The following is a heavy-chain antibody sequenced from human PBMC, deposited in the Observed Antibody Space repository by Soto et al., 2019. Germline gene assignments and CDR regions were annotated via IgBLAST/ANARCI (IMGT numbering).Heavy chain of an antibody. V-gene: IGHV1-69*13. D-gene: IGHD6-13*01. J-gene: IGHJ4*01. CDR3: ASAAASGLF. CDR1: GGSFSTYA. Sequence: SVKVSCKASGGSFSTYAFNWLRQAPGQGLEWLGAITPIFGTPNYAQKFQGRVTISADDSTSKLYLELRSLKYDDTAIYYCASAAASGLFWGQGSLVTVSS. CDR2: ITPIFGTP.